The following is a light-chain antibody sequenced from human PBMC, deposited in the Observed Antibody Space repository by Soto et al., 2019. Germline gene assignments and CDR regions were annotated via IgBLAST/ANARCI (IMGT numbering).Light chain of an antibody. CDR2: DSS. CDR3: QQRSDWPST. J-gene: IGKJ4*01. V-gene: IGKV3-11*01. Sequence: PGERATLSCRASQSVGTYFAWYQQKPGQAPRLLIYDSSNRATGIPARFSGNGSGTDFTLTISSLEPEDFAVYYCQQRSDWPSTFGGGTKVEIK. CDR1: QSVGTY.